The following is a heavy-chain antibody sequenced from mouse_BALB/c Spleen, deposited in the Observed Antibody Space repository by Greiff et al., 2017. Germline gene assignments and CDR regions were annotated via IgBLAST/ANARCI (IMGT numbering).Heavy chain of an antibody. Sequence: EVQLQQSGAELVKPGASVKLSCTASGFNIKDTYMHWVKQRPEQGLEWIGRIDPANGNTKYDPKFQGKATITADTSSNTAYLQLSSLTSEDTAVYYCARALYGNYGGDYWGQGTSVTVSS. J-gene: IGHJ4*01. CDR3: ARALYGNYGGDY. V-gene: IGHV14-3*02. D-gene: IGHD2-1*01. CDR1: GFNIKDTY. CDR2: IDPANGNT.